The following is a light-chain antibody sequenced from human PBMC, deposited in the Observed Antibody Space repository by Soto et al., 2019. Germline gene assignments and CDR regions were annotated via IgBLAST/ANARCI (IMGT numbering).Light chain of an antibody. CDR2: KTS. CDR3: QHYKDYSWT. J-gene: IGKJ1*01. CDR1: KSIILW. V-gene: IGKV1-5*03. Sequence: DIHMTQSPSTLSESLGDRVPIPCRASKSIILWVAWYQQKPGRAPNLLIYKTSSLEPGVPSRFSGSGSGTEFTLTISSLQPDDFATYYCQHYKDYSWTFGQGTKVEVK.